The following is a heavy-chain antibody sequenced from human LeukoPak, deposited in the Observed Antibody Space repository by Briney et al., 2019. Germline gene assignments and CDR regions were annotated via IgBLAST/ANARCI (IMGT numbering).Heavy chain of an antibody. CDR3: ARTHQRITIFGVAHFDY. J-gene: IGHJ4*02. Sequence: SQTLSLTCTVSGGSISSGSYYWSWIRQPAGKGLEWIGRIYTSGSTNYNPSLKSRVTISVDTSKNQFPLKLSSVTAADTAVYYCARTHQRITIFGVAHFDYWGQGTLVTVSS. D-gene: IGHD3-3*01. CDR1: GGSISSGSYY. V-gene: IGHV4-61*02. CDR2: IYTSGST.